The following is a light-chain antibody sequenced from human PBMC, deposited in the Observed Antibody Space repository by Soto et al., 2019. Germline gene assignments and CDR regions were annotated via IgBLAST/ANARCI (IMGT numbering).Light chain of an antibody. CDR1: SSDVGDYKN. CDR3: CSYSTSTSLYV. V-gene: IGLV2-14*01. Sequence: QSALTQPASVSGSPGQSITISCSGISSDVGDYKNVSWYQQHPGKAPKLIIYEVTNGPSGVSHRFSGSKSGNTASLTISGLQTEDEADYYCCSYSTSTSLYVFGTVTKLTVL. J-gene: IGLJ1*01. CDR2: EVT.